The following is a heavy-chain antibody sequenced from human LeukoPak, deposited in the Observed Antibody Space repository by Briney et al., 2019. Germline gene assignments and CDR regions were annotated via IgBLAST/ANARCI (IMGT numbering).Heavy chain of an antibody. CDR1: GGTFSSYA. CDR3: ARSEGPNYDFWSGYGWFDP. CDR2: IIPIFGTA. J-gene: IGHJ5*02. V-gene: IGHV1-69*05. Sequence: SVKVSCKASGGTFSSYAISWVRQAPGQGLEWMGGIIPIFGTANYAQKFQGRVTITTDESTSTAYMELSSLRSEDTAVYYCARSEGPNYDFWSGYGWFDPWGQGTLVTVSS. D-gene: IGHD3-3*01.